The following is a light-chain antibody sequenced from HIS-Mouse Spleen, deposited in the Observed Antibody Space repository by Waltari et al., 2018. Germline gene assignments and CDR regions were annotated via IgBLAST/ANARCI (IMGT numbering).Light chain of an antibody. CDR3: QVWDSSSDHVV. CDR2: DDS. V-gene: IGLV3-21*03. Sequence: SYVLTQPPSVSVAPGKTARITCGGNNIGSKSVHWYQQKPGQAPVLVVYDDSDRPSGIPDLFSGANAGNTATLTISRVEAGDEADYYCQVWDSSSDHVVFGGGTKLTVL. CDR1: NIGSKS. J-gene: IGLJ2*01.